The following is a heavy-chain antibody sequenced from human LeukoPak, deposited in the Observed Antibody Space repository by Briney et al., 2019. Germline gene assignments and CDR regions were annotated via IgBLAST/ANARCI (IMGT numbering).Heavy chain of an antibody. Sequence: GGSLRLSCAASGFTFSKYAMTWVRQAPGKGLEWAAGIHNSGDITYYADAVRGRFTISRDNSKNTLYLQMNGLRAEDTAVYYCATMNGLRMAEALNWGQGTPVTVSS. D-gene: IGHD2-8*01. V-gene: IGHV3-23*01. J-gene: IGHJ4*02. CDR3: ATMNGLRMAEALN. CDR1: GFTFSKYA. CDR2: IHNSGDIT.